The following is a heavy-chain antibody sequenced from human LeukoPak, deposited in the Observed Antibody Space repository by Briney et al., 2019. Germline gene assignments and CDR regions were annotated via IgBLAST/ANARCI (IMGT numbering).Heavy chain of an antibody. V-gene: IGHV4-61*01. CDR3: ARGRGVLHWFDP. Sequence: SETLSLTCTVSGGSVSSGNYYWSWIRQPPGKGLEWIGYIYYSGSTNYNPSLKSRVTISVDTSKNQFSLKLSSVTAADTAVYYCARGRGVLHWFDPWGQGTLVTVSS. J-gene: IGHJ5*02. CDR2: IYYSGST. CDR1: GGSVSSGNYY. D-gene: IGHD3-10*01.